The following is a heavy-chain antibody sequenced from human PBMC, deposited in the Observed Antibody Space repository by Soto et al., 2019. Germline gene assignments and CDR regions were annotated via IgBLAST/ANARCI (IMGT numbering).Heavy chain of an antibody. CDR2: IIPIFGTA. CDR1: GGTFSSYA. J-gene: IGHJ4*02. V-gene: IGHV1-69*01. D-gene: IGHD2-15*01. Sequence: QVQLVQSGAEVKKPGSSVKVSCKASGGTFSSYAISWVRQAPGQGLEWMGGIIPIFGTANYAQKFQGRVTITADQSTSTAYMELSSLGSEDTAVYYCAVGYCSGGSCYPRYFDYWGQGTLVTVSS. CDR3: AVGYCSGGSCYPRYFDY.